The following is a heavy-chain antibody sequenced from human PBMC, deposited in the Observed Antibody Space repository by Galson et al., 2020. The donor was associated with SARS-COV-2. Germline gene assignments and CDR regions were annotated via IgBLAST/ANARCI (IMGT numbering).Heavy chain of an antibody. J-gene: IGHJ5*02. D-gene: IGHD2-8*02. CDR2: IYDSGRI. Sequence: SETLSLTCTVSGGSISSYYWTWIRQPPGKGLEWIGYIYDSGRINYNPSLRSRVIISVDTTKNQFSLKLSSVTAADTAVYFCARVLPPALHRYVCTAGACLADRFDPGGKGTLVTVSS. CDR3: ARVLPPALHRYVCTAGACLADRFDP. CDR1: GGSISSYY. V-gene: IGHV4-59*01.